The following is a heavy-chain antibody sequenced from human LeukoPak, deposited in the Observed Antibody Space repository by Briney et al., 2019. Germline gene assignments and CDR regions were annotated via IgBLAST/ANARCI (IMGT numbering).Heavy chain of an antibody. Sequence: PSETLSLTCAVYGGSFSGYYWSWIRQPPGKGLEWIGEINHSGSTNYNPSLKSRVTISVDTPKNQFSLKLSSVTAADTAVYYCAREPAAREDWFDPWGQGTLVTVSS. CDR1: GGSFSGYY. CDR3: AREPAAREDWFDP. D-gene: IGHD2-2*01. J-gene: IGHJ5*02. CDR2: INHSGST. V-gene: IGHV4-34*01.